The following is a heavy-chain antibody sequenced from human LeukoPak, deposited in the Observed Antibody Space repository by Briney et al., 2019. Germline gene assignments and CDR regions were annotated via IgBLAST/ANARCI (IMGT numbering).Heavy chain of an antibody. Sequence: ASVKVSCKSSGYTFTSYGIGWVGQAPGQGLEWMGWISAYNGNTNYAQKLQGRVTMTTDTSTSTAYMELRSLRSDDTAVYYCARGPPYYDFWSGPYLYNWFDPWGQGTLVTVSS. CDR2: ISAYNGNT. D-gene: IGHD3-3*01. V-gene: IGHV1-18*01. CDR1: GYTFTSYG. J-gene: IGHJ5*02. CDR3: ARGPPYYDFWSGPYLYNWFDP.